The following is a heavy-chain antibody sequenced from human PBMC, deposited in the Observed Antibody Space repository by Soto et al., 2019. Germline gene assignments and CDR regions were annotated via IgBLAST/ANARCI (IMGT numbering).Heavy chain of an antibody. CDR3: AKKGDRVVVVVPAAHPFDY. V-gene: IGHV3-23*01. CDR1: GFTFRSYA. Sequence: EVQLLESGGGLVQPGGSLRLSCAASGFTFRSYAMSWVRQAPARGLEWVTTISGGGDDTYYADSVKGRFTISRDNSKNPLNLQMNSLRAEDSAVYYCAKKGDRVVVVVPAAHPFDYWGQGTLVTVSS. D-gene: IGHD2-2*01. CDR2: ISGGGDDT. J-gene: IGHJ4*02.